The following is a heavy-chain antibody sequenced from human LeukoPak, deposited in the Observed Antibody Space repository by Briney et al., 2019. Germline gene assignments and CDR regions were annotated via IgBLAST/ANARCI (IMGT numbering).Heavy chain of an antibody. CDR1: DDSITIYY. CDR3: ARVGVDDSGNIIKYFFDY. D-gene: IGHD4-23*01. CDR2: IDHTGST. J-gene: IGHJ4*02. V-gene: IGHV4-59*01. Sequence: SSETLSLTCTVSDDSITIYYWTWIRQPPGKGLEWIGYIDHTGSTNYNPSLKSRVIISMDTSKSQFSLKLSPVTAADTALYYCARVGVDDSGNIIKYFFDYWGQGTLVTVSS.